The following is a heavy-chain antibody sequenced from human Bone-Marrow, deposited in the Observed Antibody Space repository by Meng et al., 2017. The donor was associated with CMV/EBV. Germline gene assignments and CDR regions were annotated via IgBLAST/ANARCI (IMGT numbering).Heavy chain of an antibody. Sequence: SVKVSCKASGGTFSSYAISWVRQAPGQGLEWMGGIIPIFGTANYAQKFQGRVTITTDESTSTAYMELSSLRSEDTAVYYCARVYCSSTSCYSAYWGPGTRVTGSS. V-gene: IGHV1-69*05. CDR2: IIPIFGTA. CDR1: GGTFSSYA. D-gene: IGHD2-2*02. J-gene: IGHJ4*02. CDR3: ARVYCSSTSCYSAY.